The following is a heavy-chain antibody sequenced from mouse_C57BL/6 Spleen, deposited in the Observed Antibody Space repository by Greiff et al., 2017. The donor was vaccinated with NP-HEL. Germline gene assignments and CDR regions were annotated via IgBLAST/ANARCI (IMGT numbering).Heavy chain of an antibody. CDR3: ASFYYGSSNAMDY. CDR1: GFNIKNTY. D-gene: IGHD1-1*01. V-gene: IGHV14-3*01. Sequence: VQLQQPVAELVRPGASVKLSCTASGFNIKNTYMHWVKQRPEQGLEWIGRIDPANGNTKYAPKFQGKATITADTSSNTAYLQLSSLTSEDTAIYYCASFYYGSSNAMDYWGQGTSVTVSS. CDR2: IDPANGNT. J-gene: IGHJ4*01.